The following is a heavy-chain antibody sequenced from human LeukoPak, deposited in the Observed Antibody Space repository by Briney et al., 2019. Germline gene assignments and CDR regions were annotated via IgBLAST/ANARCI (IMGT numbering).Heavy chain of an antibody. V-gene: IGHV4-34*01. CDR1: GGSFSGYY. CDR3: ARTPKYYYDSSGRLDY. D-gene: IGHD3-22*01. CDR2: INHSGST. J-gene: IGHJ4*02. Sequence: KSSETLSLTCAVYGGSFSGYYWSWIRQPPGKGLEWIGEINHSGSTNYNPSLKGRVTISVDTSKNQFSLKLSSVTAADTAVYYCARTPKYYYDSSGRLDYWGQGTLVTVSS.